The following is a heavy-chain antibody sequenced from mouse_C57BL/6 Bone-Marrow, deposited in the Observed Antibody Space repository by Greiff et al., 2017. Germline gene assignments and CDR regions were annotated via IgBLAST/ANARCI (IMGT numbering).Heavy chain of an antibody. Sequence: QVQLQQPGAELVMPGASVKLSCKASGYTFTSYWMHWVKQRPGQGLEWIGEIDPSDSYTNYNQKFKGKSTLTVDKSASTASMQLSSLTSEDSAVYYCARSVRGYYYGSSYFAYWGQGTLVTVSA. D-gene: IGHD1-1*01. CDR1: GYTFTSYW. CDR2: IDPSDSYT. V-gene: IGHV1-69*01. J-gene: IGHJ3*01. CDR3: ARSVRGYYYGSSYFAY.